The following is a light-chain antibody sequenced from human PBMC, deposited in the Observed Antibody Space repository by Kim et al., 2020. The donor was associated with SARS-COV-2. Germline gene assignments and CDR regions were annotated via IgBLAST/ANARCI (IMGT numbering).Light chain of an antibody. Sequence: SSELTQDPAVSVALGQTVRITCQGDSLRNYYASWYQQKPGQAPVLVIYGKNNRPSGIPDRFSGSTSGNTASLTITGAQAEDEADYYCNSRDSSGNHAVVF. V-gene: IGLV3-19*01. J-gene: IGLJ1*01. CDR3: NSRDSSGNHAVV. CDR1: SLRNYY. CDR2: GKN.